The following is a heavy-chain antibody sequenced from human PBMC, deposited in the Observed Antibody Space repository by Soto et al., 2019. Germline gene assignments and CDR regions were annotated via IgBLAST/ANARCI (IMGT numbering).Heavy chain of an antibody. CDR3: ARGTTQWQTSALDY. J-gene: IGHJ4*02. D-gene: IGHD2-15*01. CDR2: INHSGST. Sequence: SETLSVTCAVDGGYFSGYDWSWIRQPPGKGLEWIGEINHSGSTNYNPSLKSRVTISVDTSKNQFSLKLSSVTAADTAVYYCARGTTQWQTSALDYWGQGTLVTVSS. V-gene: IGHV4-34*01. CDR1: GGYFSGYD.